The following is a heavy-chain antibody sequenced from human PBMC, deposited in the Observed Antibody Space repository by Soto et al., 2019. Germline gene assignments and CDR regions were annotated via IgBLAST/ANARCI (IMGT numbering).Heavy chain of an antibody. CDR3: ARGRPADY. J-gene: IGHJ4*02. Sequence: GGSLRLSCAASGFTFSRYSMNWVRQAPGKGLEWLSYISSSSDTIYLADSVRGRFTISRDSAKSSLYLQMNSLRDEDTAVYYCARGRPADYWGQGTLVTVSS. D-gene: IGHD6-6*01. V-gene: IGHV3-48*02. CDR2: ISSSSDTI. CDR1: GFTFSRYS.